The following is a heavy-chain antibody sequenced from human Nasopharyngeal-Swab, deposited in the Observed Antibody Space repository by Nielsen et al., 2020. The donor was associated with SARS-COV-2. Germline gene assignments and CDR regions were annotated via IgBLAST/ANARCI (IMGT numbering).Heavy chain of an antibody. D-gene: IGHD1-26*01. V-gene: IGHV3-48*02. CDR3: ARDRKVGGHYYYYYGMDV. CDR2: ISSSSSTI. CDR1: GFTFSSYS. Sequence: GESLKISCAASGFTFSSYSMNWVRQAPGKGLEWVSYISSSSSTIYYADSVKGRFTISRDNAKNSLYLQMNSLRDEDTAVYYCARDRKVGGHYYYYYGMDVWGQGTTVTVSS. J-gene: IGHJ6*02.